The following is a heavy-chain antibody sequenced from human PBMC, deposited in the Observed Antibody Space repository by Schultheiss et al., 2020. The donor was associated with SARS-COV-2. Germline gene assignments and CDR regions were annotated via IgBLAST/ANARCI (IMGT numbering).Heavy chain of an antibody. CDR1: GFTFSNAW. CDR2: IKSKTDGGTT. J-gene: IGHJ4*02. CDR3: AKAITGTIPDY. Sequence: GGSLRLSFAASGFTFSNAWMSWVRQAPGKGLEWVGRIKSKTDGGTTDYAAPVKGRFTISRDDSKNTLYLQMNSLRAEDTAVYYCAKAITGTIPDYWGQGTLVTVSS. D-gene: IGHD1-7*01. V-gene: IGHV3-15*01.